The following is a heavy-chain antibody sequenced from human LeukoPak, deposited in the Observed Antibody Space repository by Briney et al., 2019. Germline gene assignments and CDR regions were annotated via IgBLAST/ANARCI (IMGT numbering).Heavy chain of an antibody. CDR3: AREGYTSSWYGFLDWFDP. V-gene: IGHV6-1*01. J-gene: IGHJ5*02. Sequence: SQTLSLTCAISGDSVSSNSAAWTWIRQSPSTGLEWLGRTYYRSQWYNDYAVSVRGRITISPDTSKNQFSLQLNSVTPEDTAVYYCAREGYTSSWYGFLDWFDPWGQGTLVTVSS. CDR1: GDSVSSNSAA. D-gene: IGHD6-13*01. CDR2: TYYRSQWYN.